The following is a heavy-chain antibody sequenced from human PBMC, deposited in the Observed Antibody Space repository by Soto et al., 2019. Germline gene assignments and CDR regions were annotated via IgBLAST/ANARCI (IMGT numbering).Heavy chain of an antibody. D-gene: IGHD2-15*01. V-gene: IGHV3-9*01. Sequence: GGSLRLSCAASGFKFDDYAMHWVRQAPGKGLEWVSGINFNSANTAYAESVKGRFTISRDNAKNSLYLQMNSLRAEDTAFYFRAKDVRTRRILGNFDSWGQGTLVTVSS. J-gene: IGHJ4*01. CDR2: INFNSANT. CDR1: GFKFDDYA. CDR3: AKDVRTRRILGNFDS.